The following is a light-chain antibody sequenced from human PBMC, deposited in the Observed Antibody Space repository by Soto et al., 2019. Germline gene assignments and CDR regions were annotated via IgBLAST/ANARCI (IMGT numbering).Light chain of an antibody. Sequence: QSVLTQPASVSGSPGQSITLSCTGSTADVGAYSYVSWYQQYPGKVPKLLIFDVSKRPSGVSYRFSGSKSGNTASLAISGLQAEDEAIYYCSSYTTSLTYVFGTGTKLTVL. V-gene: IGLV2-14*03. CDR1: TADVGAYSY. J-gene: IGLJ1*01. CDR3: SSYTTSLTYV. CDR2: DVS.